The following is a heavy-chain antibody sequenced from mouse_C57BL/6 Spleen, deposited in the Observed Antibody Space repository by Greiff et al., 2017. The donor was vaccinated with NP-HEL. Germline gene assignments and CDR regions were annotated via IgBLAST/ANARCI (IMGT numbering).Heavy chain of an antibody. CDR3: ARHGNYGRFAD. Sequence: QVQLQQPGAELVMPGASVKLSCKASGYTFTSYWMHWVKQRPGQGLEWIGEIDPSDSYTNYNQKFKGKSTLTVDKSSSTAYMQLSSLTSEDSSVYYCARHGNYGRFADWGQGTLVTVSA. CDR2: IDPSDSYT. J-gene: IGHJ3*01. CDR1: GYTFTSYW. D-gene: IGHD2-1*01. V-gene: IGHV1-69*01.